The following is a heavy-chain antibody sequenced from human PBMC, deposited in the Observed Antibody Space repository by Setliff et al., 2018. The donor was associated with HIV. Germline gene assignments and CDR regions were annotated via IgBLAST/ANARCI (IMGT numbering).Heavy chain of an antibody. CDR2: IVPILDIA. V-gene: IGHV1-69*04. CDR3: ARGVTMVGGVNAFDP. J-gene: IGHJ5*02. D-gene: IGHD3-10*01. CDR1: GGSFRNYA. Sequence: SVKVSCKPSGGSFRNYAVSWVRQAPGQGLEWMGSIVPILDIANYAQKFQGRVTITTDESTSTAYMELTSLRSDDTAIYYCARGVTMVGGVNAFDPWGQGTLVTVSS.